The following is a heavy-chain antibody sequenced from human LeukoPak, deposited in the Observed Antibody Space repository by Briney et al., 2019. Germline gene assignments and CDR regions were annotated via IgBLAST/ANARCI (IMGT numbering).Heavy chain of an antibody. CDR3: ARARFNSSSWYGGLSDY. CDR2: ISAYNGNT. Sequence: AASVKVSCKASGYTFTSYGISWVRQAPGQGLEWMGWISAYNGNTNYAQKLQGRVTMTTDTSTSTAYMELRSLRSDDTAVYYCARARFNSSSWYGGLSDYWGQGTLVTVSS. D-gene: IGHD6-13*01. V-gene: IGHV1-18*01. CDR1: GYTFTSYG. J-gene: IGHJ4*02.